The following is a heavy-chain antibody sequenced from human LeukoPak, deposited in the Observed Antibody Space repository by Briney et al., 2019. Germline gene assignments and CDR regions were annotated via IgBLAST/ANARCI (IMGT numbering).Heavy chain of an antibody. CDR1: GFTFSNYA. Sequence: GGSLRLSCAASGFTFSNYAMIWVREAPVRRLEWVSAISGSGVGTHYADSVKGRFTISRDNSKKTLYLQMNSLRAEDTAVYYCAKDPNGDYIGAFDIWGQGTVVTVSS. CDR2: ISGSGVGT. CDR3: AKDPNGDYIGAFDI. V-gene: IGHV3-23*01. J-gene: IGHJ3*02. D-gene: IGHD4-17*01.